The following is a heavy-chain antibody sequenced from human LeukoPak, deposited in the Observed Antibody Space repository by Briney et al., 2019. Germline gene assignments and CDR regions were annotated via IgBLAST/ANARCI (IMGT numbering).Heavy chain of an antibody. CDR1: GYTFTGCY. J-gene: IGHJ5*02. V-gene: IGHV1-2*02. D-gene: IGHD3-9*01. Sequence: ASVKVSCKASGYTFTGCYMHWVRQAPGQGLEWMGWINPNSGGTNYAQKFQGRVTMTRDTSISTAYMELSRLRSDDTAVYYCARERGNYDILTDYYEGNCFDPWGQGTLVTVSS. CDR2: INPNSGGT. CDR3: ARERGNYDILTDYYEGNCFDP.